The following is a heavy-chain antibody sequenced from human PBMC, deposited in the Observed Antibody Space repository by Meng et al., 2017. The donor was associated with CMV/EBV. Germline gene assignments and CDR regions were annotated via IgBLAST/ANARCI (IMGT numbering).Heavy chain of an antibody. V-gene: IGHV4-59*01. CDR3: ARDRDDFWSGRYFDY. D-gene: IGHD3-3*01. CDR1: GGSISSYY. CDR2: IYYSGST. J-gene: IGHJ4*02. Sequence: GSLRLSCTVSGGSISSYYWSWIRQPPGKELEWIGYIYYSGSTNYNPSLKSRVTISVDTSKNQFSLKLSSVTAADTAVYYCARDRDDFWSGRYFDYWGQGTLVTVSS.